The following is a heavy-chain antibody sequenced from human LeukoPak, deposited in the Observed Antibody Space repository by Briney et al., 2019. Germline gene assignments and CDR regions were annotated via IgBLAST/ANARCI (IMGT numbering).Heavy chain of an antibody. CDR2: IIAILDTA. Sequence: SVKVSCKASGGSFSDYSISWVRQAPGQGLEWMGRIIAILDTAHYAQKFQGRFTITADKSTTTVYMELSSLRSDDTAVYYCVRSGYDYDWFDPWGRGTLVTVSS. V-gene: IGHV1-69*08. CDR3: VRSGYDYDWFDP. D-gene: IGHD5-12*01. J-gene: IGHJ5*02. CDR1: GGSFSDYS.